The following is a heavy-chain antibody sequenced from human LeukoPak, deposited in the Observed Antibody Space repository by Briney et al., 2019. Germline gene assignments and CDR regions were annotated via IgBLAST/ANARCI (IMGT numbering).Heavy chain of an antibody. V-gene: IGHV3-53*01. CDR3: ARVAPPDYYDSSGYIDY. J-gene: IGHJ4*02. D-gene: IGHD3-22*01. CDR1: GLTVSSNY. CDR2: IYSGGGK. Sequence: AGGSLTLSCAASGLTVSSNYMSWVRHAPGKGLEWVSVIYSGGGKYYADSVKGRFTISRDNSKSTRYLQMNSLRAEDTAVYYCARVAPPDYYDSSGYIDYWGQGTLVTVSS.